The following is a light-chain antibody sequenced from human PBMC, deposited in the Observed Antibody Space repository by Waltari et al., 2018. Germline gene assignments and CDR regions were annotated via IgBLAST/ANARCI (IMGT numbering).Light chain of an antibody. CDR2: WPA. CDR1: SLVYQYNGRNY. Sequence: SLVYQYNGRNYVGLYQRKTVQPPELIVSWPATREAGVPDRFSGSGSEADFTLTISSLQADDVAVYYCQQYYSVPLTFGGGTKVELK. CDR3: QQYYSVPLT. V-gene: IGKV4-1*01. J-gene: IGKJ4*02.